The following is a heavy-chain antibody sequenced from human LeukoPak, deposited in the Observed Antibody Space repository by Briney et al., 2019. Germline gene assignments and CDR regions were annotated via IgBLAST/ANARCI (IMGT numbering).Heavy chain of an antibody. J-gene: IGHJ3*02. CDR2: IYYSGST. V-gene: IGHV4-30-4*02. CDR1: GGSISSGDYY. CDR3: ARDGIYNWNDVPDAFDI. D-gene: IGHD1-1*01. Sequence: TSETLSLTCTVSGGSISSGDYYWSWIRQPPGKGLEWIGYIYYSGSTYYNPSLKSRVTISVDTSKNQFSLKLSSVTAADTAVYYCARDGIYNWNDVPDAFDIWGQGTALTVSS.